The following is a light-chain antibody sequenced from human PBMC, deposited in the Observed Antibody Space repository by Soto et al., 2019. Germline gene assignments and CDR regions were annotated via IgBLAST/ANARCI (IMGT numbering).Light chain of an antibody. Sequence: QAVVTQEPSLTVSPGDTVTLTCASTTGAVTSGYSPNWFQQKPGQPPRALIYSTSKKHSWTPARFSGSLLGGKAALTLSGVQPEDEAEYYCLVYYGGEYVFGPGTKLTVL. CDR1: TGAVTSGYS. J-gene: IGLJ1*01. V-gene: IGLV7-43*01. CDR2: STS. CDR3: LVYYGGEYV.